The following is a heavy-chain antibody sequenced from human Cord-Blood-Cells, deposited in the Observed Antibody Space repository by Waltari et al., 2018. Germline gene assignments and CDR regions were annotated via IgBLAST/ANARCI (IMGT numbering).Heavy chain of an antibody. CDR3: ARARTAVYYYYMDV. Sequence: QMERVQTWAAVMKPGASVTVSCKCSVYTYTGDDMHWLRRAPGEGLEWMGWINPNSVGTIYAQKFQGRVTMTRDTSISTAYMELSRLRSDNTAVYYCARARTAVYYYYMDVWGKGTTVTVSS. CDR2: INPNSVGT. V-gene: IGHV1-2*02. J-gene: IGHJ6*03. CDR1: VYTYTGDD.